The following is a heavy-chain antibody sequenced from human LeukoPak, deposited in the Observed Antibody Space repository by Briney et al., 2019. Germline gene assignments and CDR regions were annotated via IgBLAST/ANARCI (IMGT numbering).Heavy chain of an antibody. V-gene: IGHV1-18*01. CDR1: GGTFSSYA. CDR3: ARGGPRWVDY. J-gene: IGHJ4*02. Sequence: GASVKVSCKASGGTFSSYAISWVRQAPGQGLEWMGWISAYNGNTNYAQKFQGRVTMTRDTSISTAYMELSRLRSDDTAVYYCARGGPRWVDYWGQGTLVTVSS. CDR2: ISAYNGNT. D-gene: IGHD5-24*01.